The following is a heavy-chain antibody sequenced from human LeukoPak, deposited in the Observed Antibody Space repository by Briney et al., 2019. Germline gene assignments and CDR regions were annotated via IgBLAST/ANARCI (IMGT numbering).Heavy chain of an antibody. Sequence: SGTLSLTCTVSGGSISNYSWSWIRQPPGKGLEWVWDIYYSGSTNYNPSPKSGVTISVDTSKNQFSLMRITVTAADTAVYYGARHGRGAAAGSDYWGQGTLVTVSS. CDR1: GGSISNYS. J-gene: IGHJ4*02. D-gene: IGHD6-13*01. V-gene: IGHV4-59*08. CDR3: ARHGRGAAAGSDY. CDR2: IYYSGST.